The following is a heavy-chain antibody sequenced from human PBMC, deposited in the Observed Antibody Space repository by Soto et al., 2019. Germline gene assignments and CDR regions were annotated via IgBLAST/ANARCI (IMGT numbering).Heavy chain of an antibody. CDR3: AKDAAVAGTGFDY. D-gene: IGHD6-19*01. CDR2: ISYDGSNK. J-gene: IGHJ4*02. V-gene: IGHV3-30*18. Sequence: GGSLRLSCAASGFTFSSYGMHWVRQAPGKGLEWVAVISYDGSNKYYADSVKGRFTISRDNSKNTLYLQMNSLRAEDTAVYYCAKDAAVAGTGFDYWGQGTLVTVSS. CDR1: GFTFSSYG.